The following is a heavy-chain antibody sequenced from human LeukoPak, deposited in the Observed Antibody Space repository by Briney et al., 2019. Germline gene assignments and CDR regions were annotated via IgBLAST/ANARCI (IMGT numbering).Heavy chain of an antibody. CDR1: GGSISSYY. J-gene: IGHJ4*02. V-gene: IGHV4-59*01. CDR3: ARDLRSFSI. Sequence: RTSETLSLTCTVSGGSISSYYWSWIRQPPGKGLEWIGYIYYSGSTNYNPSLKSRVTISVDTSKNQFSLKLSSVTAADTAVYYCARDLRSFSIWGQGTLVTVSS. CDR2: IYYSGST. D-gene: IGHD3-3*02.